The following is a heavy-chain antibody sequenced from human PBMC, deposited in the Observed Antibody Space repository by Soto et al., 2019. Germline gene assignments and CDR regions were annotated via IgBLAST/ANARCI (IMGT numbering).Heavy chain of an antibody. V-gene: IGHV4-31*03. J-gene: IGHJ3*02. CDR2: IYYSGST. D-gene: IGHD2-21*02. Sequence: SETLSLTCTVSGGSISSGGHYWSWIRHHPGKGLEWIGYIYYSGSTYYNPSLKSRVTISVDTSKNQFSLKLSSVTAADTAVYYCARGRDIVVVTARDAFDIWGQGTMVTVSS. CDR1: GGSISSGGHY. CDR3: ARGRDIVVVTARDAFDI.